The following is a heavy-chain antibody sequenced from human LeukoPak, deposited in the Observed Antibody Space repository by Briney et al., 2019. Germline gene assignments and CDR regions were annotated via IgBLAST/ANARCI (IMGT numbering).Heavy chain of an antibody. Sequence: PGGSLRLSCAASGFTFSSYAMSWVRQASGKGLEWVSAISGSGGSTYYADSVKGRFTISRDNSKNTLYLQMNSLRAEDTAVYYCAKDRVPLAARPLHFDYWGQGTLVTVSS. D-gene: IGHD6-6*01. J-gene: IGHJ4*02. V-gene: IGHV3-23*01. CDR1: GFTFSSYA. CDR3: AKDRVPLAARPLHFDY. CDR2: ISGSGGST.